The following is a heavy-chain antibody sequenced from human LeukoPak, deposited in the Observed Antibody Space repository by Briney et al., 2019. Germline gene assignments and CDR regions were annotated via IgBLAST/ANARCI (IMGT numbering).Heavy chain of an antibody. CDR1: GGTFSSYA. CDR2: IIPIFGTA. CDR3: ARLVGLLGDAFDI. Sequence: SVKVSCKASGGTFSSYAISWVRQAPGQGLEWMGGIIPIFGTANYAQKFQGRVTSTADESTSTAYMELSSLRSEDTAVSYCARLVGLLGDAFDIWGQGTMVTVSS. V-gene: IGHV1-69*13. J-gene: IGHJ3*02. D-gene: IGHD1-26*01.